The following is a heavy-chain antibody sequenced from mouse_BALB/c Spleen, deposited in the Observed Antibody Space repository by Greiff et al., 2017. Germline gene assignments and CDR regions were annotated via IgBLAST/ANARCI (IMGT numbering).Heavy chain of an antibody. Sequence: EVQRVESGGGLVQPGGSLRLSCATSGFTFTDYYMSWVRQPPGKALEWLGFIRNKANGYTTEYSASVKGRFTISRDNSQSILYLQMNTLRAEDSATYYCARDLSYWGQGTSVTVSS. CDR3: ARDLSY. J-gene: IGHJ4*01. CDR2: IRNKANGYTT. CDR1: GFTFTDYY. V-gene: IGHV7-3*02.